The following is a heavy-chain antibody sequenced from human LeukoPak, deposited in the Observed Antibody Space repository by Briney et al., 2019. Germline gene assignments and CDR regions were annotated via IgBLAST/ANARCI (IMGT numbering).Heavy chain of an antibody. V-gene: IGHV4-30-2*01. CDR1: GGSISSGGYS. CDR3: ARDRGYPDY. J-gene: IGHJ4*02. Sequence: SQTLSLTCAVSGGSISSGGYSWSWIRQPPGKGLEWIGYIYHSGSTYYNPSLKSRVTISVDRSKNQFSLKLSSVTAADTAVYYCARDRGYPDYWGRGTLVTVSS. D-gene: IGHD3-10*01. CDR2: IYHSGST.